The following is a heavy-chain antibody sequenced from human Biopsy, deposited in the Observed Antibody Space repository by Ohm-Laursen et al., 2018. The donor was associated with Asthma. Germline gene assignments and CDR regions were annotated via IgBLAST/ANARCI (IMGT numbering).Heavy chain of an antibody. CDR1: GDSFSNYA. D-gene: IGHD3-9*01. CDR3: ARTYFDFLTGQVHDAFAM. J-gene: IGHJ3*02. V-gene: IGHV1-3*01. Sequence: ASVKASCKASGDSFSNYAIHWVRQAPGHSLEWMGWINAANGNTKYSQKFQGRLTISRDTSASTAYMDLSSLRSEDTAVYYCARTYFDFLTGQVHDAFAMWGQGTMVTVSS. CDR2: INAANGNT.